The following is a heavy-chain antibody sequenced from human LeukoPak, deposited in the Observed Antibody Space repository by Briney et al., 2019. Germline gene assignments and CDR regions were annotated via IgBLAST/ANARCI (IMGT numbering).Heavy chain of an antibody. V-gene: IGHV1-2*02. Sequence: ASVKVSCKASGYTFTGYYMHWVRQAPGQGLDWMGWINPNTGRTNYAQKFQGRVTITRDTSISTAYMELGRLRSDDTAVYYCARGHYDSSGYYYIRAFVGFDYWGQGTLVTVSS. CDR1: GYTFTGYY. D-gene: IGHD3-22*01. J-gene: IGHJ4*02. CDR3: ARGHYDSSGYYYIRAFVGFDY. CDR2: INPNTGRT.